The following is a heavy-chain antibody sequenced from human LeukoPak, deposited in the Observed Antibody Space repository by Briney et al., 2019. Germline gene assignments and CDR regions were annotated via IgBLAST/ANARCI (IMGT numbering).Heavy chain of an antibody. D-gene: IGHD5/OR15-5a*01. Sequence: GRSLRLSCAASGFSVSSNYMSWVRQAPGKGLEWVSVIYSGDRTYYADSVKGRFTISRDSSKNTLYLQMNNLSVEDTAVYYCERVSMSQYWGQGTLVTVSS. CDR1: GFSVSSNY. CDR2: IYSGDRT. CDR3: ERVSMSQY. J-gene: IGHJ4*02. V-gene: IGHV3-53*01.